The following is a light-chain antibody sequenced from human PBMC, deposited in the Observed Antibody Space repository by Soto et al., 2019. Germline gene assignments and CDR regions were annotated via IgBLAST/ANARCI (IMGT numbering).Light chain of an antibody. CDR2: YVT. CDR3: SSFTGSITYV. Sequence: QSVLTQPASVSGSPGQSITISCTGTSSDVGGYNSVSWYRQDPGKAPKLIIYYVTYRPSEASNRLSGSKSGNTASLTISGLQSEDEADYHCSSFTGSITYVFGTGTKVTVL. J-gene: IGLJ1*01. CDR1: SSDVGGYNS. V-gene: IGLV2-14*01.